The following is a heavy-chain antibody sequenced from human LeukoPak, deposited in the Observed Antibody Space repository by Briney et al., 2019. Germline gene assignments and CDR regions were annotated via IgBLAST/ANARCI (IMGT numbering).Heavy chain of an antibody. D-gene: IGHD3-22*01. CDR1: GYTFTSYD. CDR2: MNPNSGNT. J-gene: IGHJ6*03. Sequence: GASVKVSCKASGYTFTSYDINWVRQATGQGLEWMGWMNPNSGNTGYAQKFQGRVTITRNTSISTAYMELSSLRSEDTAVYYCARAVASGYYSYYYYYYMDVWGKGTTVTVSS. V-gene: IGHV1-8*03. CDR3: ARAVASGYYSYYYYYYMDV.